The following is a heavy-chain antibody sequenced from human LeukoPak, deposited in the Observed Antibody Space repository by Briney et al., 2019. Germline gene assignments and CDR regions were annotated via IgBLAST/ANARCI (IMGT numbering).Heavy chain of an antibody. CDR2: IKSKTDGGTT. Sequence: GGSLRLSCAASGFTFSSYWMSWVRQAPGKGLEWVGRIKSKTDGGTTDYAAPVKGRFTISRDDSKNTLYLQMNTLKTEDTAVYYCTTEGGYYDSTGEAFDIWGQGTMVTVSS. CDR3: TTEGGYYDSTGEAFDI. D-gene: IGHD3-22*01. CDR1: GFTFSSYW. V-gene: IGHV3-15*01. J-gene: IGHJ3*02.